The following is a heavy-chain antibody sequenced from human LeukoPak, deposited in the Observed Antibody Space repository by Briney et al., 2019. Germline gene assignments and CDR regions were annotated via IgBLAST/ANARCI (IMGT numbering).Heavy chain of an antibody. CDR2: IYYSGIT. J-gene: IGHJ4*02. CDR3: AGDSSRWYGYFDN. Sequence: YIYYSGITPYNPSLESRVTMSLDTSKNQISLKLSSVTAADTAVYYCAGDSSRWYGYFDNWGQGTLVTVSS. D-gene: IGHD6-13*01. V-gene: IGHV4-59*08.